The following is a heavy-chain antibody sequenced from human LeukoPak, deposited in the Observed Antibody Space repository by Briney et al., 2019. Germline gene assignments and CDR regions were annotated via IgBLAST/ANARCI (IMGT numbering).Heavy chain of an antibody. CDR1: GGSFSGYY. CDR2: INHSGST. V-gene: IGHV4-34*01. D-gene: IGHD2-2*01. CDR3: ARVHCSSTSCPRGRDY. Sequence: SETLSLTCAVYGGSFSGYYWSWNRQPPGKGLEWIGEINHSGSTNYNPFLKSRVTISVDTSKNQFSLKLSSVTAADTAVYYCARVHCSSTSCPRGRDYWGQGTLVTVSS. J-gene: IGHJ4*02.